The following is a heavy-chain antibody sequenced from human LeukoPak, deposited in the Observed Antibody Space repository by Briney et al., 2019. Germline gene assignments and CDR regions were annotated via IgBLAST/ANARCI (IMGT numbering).Heavy chain of an antibody. Sequence: GGSLRLSCAASGFTFSSYEMNWVRQAPRKGLEWVSYISSSGSTIYYADSVKGRFTISRDNAKNSLYLQMNSLRAEDTAVYYCARNPPGIYDILTGSYDGYFDYWGQGTLVTVSS. CDR3: ARNPPGIYDILTGSYDGYFDY. J-gene: IGHJ4*02. D-gene: IGHD3-9*01. CDR1: GFTFSSYE. CDR2: ISSSGSTI. V-gene: IGHV3-48*03.